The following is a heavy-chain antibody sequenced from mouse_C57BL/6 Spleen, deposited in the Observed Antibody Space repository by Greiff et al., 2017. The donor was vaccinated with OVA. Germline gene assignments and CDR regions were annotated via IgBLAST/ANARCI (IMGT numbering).Heavy chain of an antibody. CDR1: GYTFTDYN. V-gene: IGHV1-18*01. D-gene: IGHD1-1*01. Sequence: EVQLQQSGPELVKPGASVKIPCKASGYTFTDYNMDWVKQSHGKSLEWIGDINPNNGGTIYNQKFKGKATLTVDKSSSTAYMELRSLTSEDTAVYYCAKEGAITTVVATNWYFDVWGTGTTVTVSS. CDR3: AKEGAITTVVATNWYFDV. J-gene: IGHJ1*03. CDR2: INPNNGGT.